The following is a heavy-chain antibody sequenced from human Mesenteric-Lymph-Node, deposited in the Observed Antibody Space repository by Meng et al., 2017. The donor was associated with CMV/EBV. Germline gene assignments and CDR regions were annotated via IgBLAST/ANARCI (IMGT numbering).Heavy chain of an antibody. Sequence: ASVKVSCKASGYTFTSYGISWVRQAPGQGLEWMGWISAYNGNTNYAQKLQGRVTMTTDTSTSTAYMELRSLRSDDTAVYYCASAYKWNYVGEFGDVWGQGATVTVSS. CDR3: ASAYKWNYVGEFGDV. J-gene: IGHJ6*02. CDR2: ISAYNGNT. V-gene: IGHV1-18*01. D-gene: IGHD1-7*01. CDR1: GYTFTSYG.